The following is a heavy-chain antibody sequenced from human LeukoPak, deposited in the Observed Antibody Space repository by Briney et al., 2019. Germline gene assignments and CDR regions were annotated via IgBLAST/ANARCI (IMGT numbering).Heavy chain of an antibody. CDR1: GYSFNGYY. J-gene: IGHJ4*02. Sequence: GASVKVSCKASGYSFNGYYKHWVRQAPGPGLEGMGWINPDSGGTNYAQKFQARVTITRDTSISKAYMDLSRLRSDDAAVYYCARVTIAAEPLNNFDYWGRGTLVTVSS. CDR2: INPDSGGT. CDR3: ARVTIAAEPLNNFDY. D-gene: IGHD6-13*01. V-gene: IGHV1-2*02.